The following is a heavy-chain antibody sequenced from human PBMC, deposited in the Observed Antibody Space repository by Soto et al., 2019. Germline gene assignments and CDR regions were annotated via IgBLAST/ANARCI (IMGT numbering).Heavy chain of an antibody. Sequence: GESLKISCKGSGYSFTIYWIGWVRQMPGKGLEWMGIIYPGDSDTRYSPSFQGQVTISADKSISTAYLQWSSLKASDTAMYYCXSSSGYDPYYYYYGMDVWGQGTTVTVSS. CDR3: XSSSGYDPYYYYYGMDV. V-gene: IGHV5-51*01. J-gene: IGHJ6*01. D-gene: IGHD5-12*01. CDR2: IYPGDSDT. CDR1: GYSFTIYW.